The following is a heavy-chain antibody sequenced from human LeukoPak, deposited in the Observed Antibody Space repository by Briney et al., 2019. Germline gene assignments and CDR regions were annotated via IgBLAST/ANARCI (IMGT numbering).Heavy chain of an antibody. Sequence: ASVKVSCKASGYTFTGYDLHWVRQAPGQGLEWMGWSNPNSGGTNYAQKFQGRVTMTRDTSISTAYMELSSLRSDDTAVYYCARDSSLAVPSLGYWGQGTLVTVSS. D-gene: IGHD2-2*01. CDR1: GYTFTGYD. V-gene: IGHV1-2*02. CDR3: ARDSSLAVPSLGY. CDR2: SNPNSGGT. J-gene: IGHJ4*02.